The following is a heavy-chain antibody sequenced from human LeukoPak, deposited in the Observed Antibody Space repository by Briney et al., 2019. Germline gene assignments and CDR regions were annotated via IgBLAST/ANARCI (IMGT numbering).Heavy chain of an antibody. Sequence: QPGGSLRLSCAASGFTFSSYNMNWVRQAPGKGLEWVSSISGGSYTSYADSVKGRFTISRDNAKNSLYLQMNSLRAEDTAIYYCARVFSGSDYWGQGTPVTVSS. J-gene: IGHJ4*02. CDR3: ARVFSGSDY. CDR1: GFTFSSYN. V-gene: IGHV3-21*01. D-gene: IGHD2-15*01. CDR2: ISGGSYT.